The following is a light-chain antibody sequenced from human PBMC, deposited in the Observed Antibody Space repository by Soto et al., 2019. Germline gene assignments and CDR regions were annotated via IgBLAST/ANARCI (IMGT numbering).Light chain of an antibody. CDR3: CSYVGGVSFVL. J-gene: IGLJ2*01. CDR2: DVS. V-gene: IGLV2-11*01. CDR1: RRDIGGS. Sequence: QSALTQLRSVSGSPGQSVTISCTATRRDIGGSVFWYRQDAGKAPTLLIYDVSQRAPGVPDRFSGSKSGNTASLTIFGLQAEDEADYHCCSYVGGVSFVLFGGGTKLTVL.